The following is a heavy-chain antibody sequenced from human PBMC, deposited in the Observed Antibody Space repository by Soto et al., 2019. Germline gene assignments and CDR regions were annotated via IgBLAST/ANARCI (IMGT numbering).Heavy chain of an antibody. Sequence: EVQLVESGGGLVQPGGSLRLSCAASGFTFSDHYMDWVRQAPGKGLEWVGRTRNKANSYTTEYAASVKGRFTISRDDSKNSLYLQINSLKTEDTAVYYCARANDYGDYALWGQGTMVTVSS. D-gene: IGHD4-17*01. CDR3: ARANDYGDYAL. V-gene: IGHV3-72*01. CDR1: GFTFSDHY. J-gene: IGHJ3*01. CDR2: TRNKANSYTT.